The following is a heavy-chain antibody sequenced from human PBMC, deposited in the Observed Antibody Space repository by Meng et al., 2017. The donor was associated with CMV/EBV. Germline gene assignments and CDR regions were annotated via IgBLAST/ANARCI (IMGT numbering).Heavy chain of an antibody. CDR2: ISAYNCNT. CDR1: GYTFTSYV. Sequence: ASVTVSCMASGYTFTSYVISWVRQAPGQGLEWMGWISAYNCNTNYAQKLQGRVTMTTDTSTSTAYMELRSLRSDDTAVYYCARQYGDYFRNWFDHWGQGTLVTVSS. CDR3: ARQYGDYFRNWFDH. V-gene: IGHV1-18*01. D-gene: IGHD4-17*01. J-gene: IGHJ5*02.